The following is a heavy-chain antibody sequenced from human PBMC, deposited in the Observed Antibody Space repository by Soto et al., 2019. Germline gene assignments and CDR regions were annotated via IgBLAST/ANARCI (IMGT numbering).Heavy chain of an antibody. Sequence: GGSLRLSCAASGFIFSNYGMHWVRQAPGKGLEWVAVIWYDGSNKYYADSVKGRFTISRDNSKNTLYLQMNSLRAEDTAVYYCARGQLLYTIKNRGSIDYWGQGTLVTVSS. D-gene: IGHD2-8*01. V-gene: IGHV3-33*01. CDR3: ARGQLLYTIKNRGSIDY. CDR1: GFIFSNYG. CDR2: IWYDGSNK. J-gene: IGHJ4*02.